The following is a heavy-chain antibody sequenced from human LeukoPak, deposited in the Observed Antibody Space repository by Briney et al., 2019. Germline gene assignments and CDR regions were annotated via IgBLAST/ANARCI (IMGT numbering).Heavy chain of an antibody. CDR2: IIPIFGTA. J-gene: IGHJ5*02. Sequence: SVKVSCKASGYTFTSYYMHWVRQAPGQGLEWMGGIIPIFGTANYAQKFQGRVTITADESTSTAYMELSSLRSEDTAVYYCARGVVVVPAAIDWFDPWGQGTLVTVSS. CDR1: GYTFTSYY. CDR3: ARGVVVVPAAIDWFDP. D-gene: IGHD2-2*01. V-gene: IGHV1-69*13.